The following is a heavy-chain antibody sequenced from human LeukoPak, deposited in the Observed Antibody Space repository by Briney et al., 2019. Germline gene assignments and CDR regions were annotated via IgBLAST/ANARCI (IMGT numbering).Heavy chain of an antibody. J-gene: IGHJ4*02. D-gene: IGHD1-26*01. CDR3: AKGEVSGVRLLGY. V-gene: IGHV3-30*18. CDR2: ISYDGSNK. Sequence: GGSLRLSCAASGFTFSSYGMHWVRQAPGKGLEWVAVISYDGSNKYYADSVKGRFTISRDNSKSTLYLQMNSLRAEDTAVYYCAKGEVSGVRLLGYWGQGTLVTVSS. CDR1: GFTFSSYG.